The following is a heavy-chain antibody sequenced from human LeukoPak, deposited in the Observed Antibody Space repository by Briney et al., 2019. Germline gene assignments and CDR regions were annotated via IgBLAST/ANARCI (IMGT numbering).Heavy chain of an antibody. CDR1: GFTFSSYE. D-gene: IGHD1-26*01. V-gene: IGHV3-48*03. CDR3: ARESILGTTTGYFDY. J-gene: IGHJ4*02. CDR2: ISRNTGSI. Sequence: GGSLRPSCAASGFTFSSYEMNWVRQAPGKGLEWVSLISRNTGSIYYADSVRGRFTISRDSAKNSVYLQMNSLRAEDTAIYYCARESILGTTTGYFDYWGQGTRVIVSS.